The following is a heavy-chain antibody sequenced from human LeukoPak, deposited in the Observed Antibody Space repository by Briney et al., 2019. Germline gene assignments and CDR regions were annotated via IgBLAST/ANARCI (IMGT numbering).Heavy chain of an antibody. D-gene: IGHD5-12*01. V-gene: IGHV3-30*02. CDR2: VRYDGSNQ. J-gene: IGHJ5*02. Sequence: GGSLRLSCAASGFTFSSYGMHWVRQAPGKGLEWVAFVRYDGSNQYYTDSVKGRFTISRDNSKNTVYLQMNSLSGDDTAVYYCAKTTLSGYENNWIDPWGQGTLVTVSS. CDR1: GFTFSSYG. CDR3: AKTTLSGYENNWIDP.